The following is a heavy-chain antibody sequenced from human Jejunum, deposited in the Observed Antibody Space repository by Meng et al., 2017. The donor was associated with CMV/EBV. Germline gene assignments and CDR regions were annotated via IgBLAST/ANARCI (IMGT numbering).Heavy chain of an antibody. D-gene: IGHD2-2*02. V-gene: IGHV1-2*02. CDR1: VYTFPVYY. CDR3: AKVESSSYYTD. J-gene: IGHJ4*02. Sequence: CKGSVYTFPVYYIPWLRQAPGQGLEWMGWINPNNGATNYAQSFQGRVTLTSDTSISTAFMELSRLTSDDTAVYYCAKVESSSYYTDWGQGTLVTVSS. CDR2: INPNNGAT.